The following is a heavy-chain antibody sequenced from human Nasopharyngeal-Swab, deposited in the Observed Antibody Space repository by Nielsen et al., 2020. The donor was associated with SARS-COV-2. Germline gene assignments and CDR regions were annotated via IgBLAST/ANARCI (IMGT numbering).Heavy chain of an antibody. J-gene: IGHJ3*02. D-gene: IGHD3-16*01. CDR2: IYYTGST. V-gene: IGHV4-59*01. CDR1: GGSISGYY. Sequence: SETLSLTCTVSGGSISGYYWSWIRQPPGKGLEWFGNIYYTGSTKYNPSLKSRVTISIDTSKNQFSLKLSSVTAADTALYYCAKLPEPGEDAFDIWGQGTMVTVSS. CDR3: AKLPEPGEDAFDI.